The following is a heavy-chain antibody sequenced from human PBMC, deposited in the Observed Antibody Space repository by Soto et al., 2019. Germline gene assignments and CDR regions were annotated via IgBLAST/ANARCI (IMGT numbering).Heavy chain of an antibody. Sequence: QVQLVQSGAEVKKPGASVKVSCKAYGYTFTNYGFSWVRQAPGQGLEWMGWISGSSRNTRYAQKFQGRVTMTTDTSTSTAYMELRSLRSDDTAVYYCARGTPCSGCSCYVGELDCWGQGTLVTVSS. V-gene: IGHV1-18*01. D-gene: IGHD3-3*01. CDR2: ISGSSRNT. CDR3: ARGTPCSGCSCYVGELDC. J-gene: IGHJ4*02. CDR1: GYTFTNYG.